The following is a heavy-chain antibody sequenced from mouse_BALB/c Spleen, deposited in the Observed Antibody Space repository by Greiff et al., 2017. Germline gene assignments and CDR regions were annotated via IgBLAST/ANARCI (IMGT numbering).Heavy chain of an antibody. CDR2: IDPSNSET. J-gene: IGHJ3*01. Sequence: VQLVESGPELVRPGASVKMSCKASGYTFTSYWMHWVKQRPGQGLEWIGMIDPSNSETRLNQKFKDKATLNVDKSSNTAYMQLSNLTSEDSAVYYCARKDLGSSYGWFAYWGQGTLVTVSA. CDR3: ARKDLGSSYGWFAY. CDR1: GYTFTSYW. D-gene: IGHD1-1*01. V-gene: IGHV1S127*01.